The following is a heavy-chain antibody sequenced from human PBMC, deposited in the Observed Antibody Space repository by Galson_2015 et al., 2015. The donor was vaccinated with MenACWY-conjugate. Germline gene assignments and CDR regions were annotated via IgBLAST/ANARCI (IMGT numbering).Heavy chain of an antibody. V-gene: IGHV3-48*03. CDR3: ARVGTWIHQYFYYMDV. CDR1: GFTFTGYE. Sequence: SLRLSCAASGFTFTGYEFNWVRQAPGKGLEWLSYISKSGSPIYYADSVKGRFTISRDNIKKSLFLEMNSLRAGDTGIYYCARVGTWIHQYFYYMDVWGKGTT. CDR2: ISKSGSPI. J-gene: IGHJ6*03. D-gene: IGHD5-18*01.